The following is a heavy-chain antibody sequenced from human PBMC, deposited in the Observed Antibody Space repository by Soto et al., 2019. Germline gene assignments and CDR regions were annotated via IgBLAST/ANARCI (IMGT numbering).Heavy chain of an antibody. CDR3: ASLTVPGKVAY. CDR2: IYYEGNT. Sequence: QLQLQESGPGLVKPSETLSLTCIVSGGSIRSSKYYWAWVRQPPGKGLEWIGNIYYEGNTYYHPPIRPRLNVSVDTSNNQFTLKLGSPTAEDPNRYYCASLTVPGKVAYWRHGPVVNVSS. D-gene: IGHD4-4*01. CDR1: GGSIRSSKYY. J-gene: IGHJ4*01. V-gene: IGHV4-39*01.